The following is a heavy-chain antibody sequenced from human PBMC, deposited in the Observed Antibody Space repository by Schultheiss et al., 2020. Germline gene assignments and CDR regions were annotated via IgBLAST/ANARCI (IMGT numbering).Heavy chain of an antibody. Sequence: LKISCAASGFTFSSYGMHWVRQAPGKGLEWVAVIWYDGSNKYYADSVKGRFTISRDNAKNSLYLQMNSLRAEDTAVYYCANERRYIHDYWGQGTLVTVSS. CDR2: IWYDGSNK. D-gene: IGHD5-18*01. J-gene: IGHJ4*02. CDR1: GFTFSSYG. CDR3: ANERRYIHDY. V-gene: IGHV3-33*03.